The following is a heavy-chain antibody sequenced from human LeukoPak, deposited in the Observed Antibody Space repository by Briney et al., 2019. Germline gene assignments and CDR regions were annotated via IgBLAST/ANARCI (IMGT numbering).Heavy chain of an antibody. CDR2: INTDSTYI. D-gene: IGHD2/OR15-2a*01. J-gene: IGHJ4*02. Sequence: KSGGSLRLSCAASGFTFSSYSMNWARQAPGKSLEWVASINTDSTYIYYADSMKGRFTISRDNAKNSLYLQMNSLRAEDTAVYYCARGFFYGDPFFDYWGQGSLVTVSS. CDR1: GFTFSSYS. CDR3: ARGFFYGDPFFDY. V-gene: IGHV3-21*06.